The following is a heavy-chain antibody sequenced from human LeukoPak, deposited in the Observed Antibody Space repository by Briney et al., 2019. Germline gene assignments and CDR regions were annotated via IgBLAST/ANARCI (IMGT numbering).Heavy chain of an antibody. CDR2: IYYGGST. CDR1: GGSISSGGYY. V-gene: IGHV4-39*07. CDR3: ARSILAEDV. Sequence: SQTLSLTCTVSGGSISSGGYYWSWIRQPPGKGLEWIGSIYYGGSTYYNPSLRSRVTISVDTSKNQFSLKLSSVTAADTAVYYCARSILAEDVWGKGTTVTVSS. J-gene: IGHJ6*04. D-gene: IGHD6-6*01.